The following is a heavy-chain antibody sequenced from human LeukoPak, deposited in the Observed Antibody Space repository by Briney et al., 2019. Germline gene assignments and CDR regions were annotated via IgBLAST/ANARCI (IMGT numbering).Heavy chain of an antibody. CDR2: NKSDGSTT. V-gene: IGHV3-74*01. CDR3: ARDVRGGYHDY. CDR1: GFTFSGHW. J-gene: IGHJ4*02. Sequence: GGSLRLSCAASGFTFSGHWMHWVRQAPGKGLVWVSLNKSDGSTTKYADSVKGRFTISRDNAKNTLYLHMNSLRAEDTALYYCARDVRGGYHDYWGQGTLVTVSS. D-gene: IGHD5-18*01.